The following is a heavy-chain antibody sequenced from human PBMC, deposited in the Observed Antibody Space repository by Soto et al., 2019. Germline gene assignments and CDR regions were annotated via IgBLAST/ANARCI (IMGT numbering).Heavy chain of an antibody. J-gene: IGHJ6*02. CDR1: GFTFSSYA. V-gene: IGHV3-30-3*01. D-gene: IGHD3-10*01. CDR3: ILSTGFGEPHYYYGMDV. Sequence: GGSLRLSCAASGFTFSSYAMHWVRQAPGKGLEWVAVISYDGSNKYYADSVKGRFTISRDNSKNTLYLQMNSLRAEDTAVYYCILSTGFGEPHYYYGMDVWGQGTTVTVSS. CDR2: ISYDGSNK.